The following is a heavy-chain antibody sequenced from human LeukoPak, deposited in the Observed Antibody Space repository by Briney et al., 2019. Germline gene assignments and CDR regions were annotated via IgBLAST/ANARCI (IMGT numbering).Heavy chain of an antibody. CDR2: ISGSGGST. J-gene: IGHJ3*02. D-gene: IGHD1-26*01. CDR1: GFTFSSYA. CDR3: AKALGATTAFDI. V-gene: IGHV3-23*01. Sequence: PGGSLRLSCAASGFTFSSYAMSWVRQAPGKGLEWVSAISGSGGSTYYADSVKGRFTISRANSKNTLYLQMNSLRAEDTAVYYCAKALGATTAFDIWGQGTMVTVSS.